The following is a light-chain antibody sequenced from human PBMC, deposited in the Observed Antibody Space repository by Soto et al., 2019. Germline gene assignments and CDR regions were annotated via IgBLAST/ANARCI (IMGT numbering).Light chain of an antibody. Sequence: EIGLTQSAGTLSLSTGERATLSWRASQSISSTYLAWYQQKPGQAPRLLIYGASSRATGIPDRLSGSGYGTDFNLTISRLETEDSAVYYCQQYDNSPLTFGGGTKVDI. J-gene: IGKJ4*01. CDR2: GAS. V-gene: IGKV3-20*01. CDR3: QQYDNSPLT. CDR1: QSISSTY.